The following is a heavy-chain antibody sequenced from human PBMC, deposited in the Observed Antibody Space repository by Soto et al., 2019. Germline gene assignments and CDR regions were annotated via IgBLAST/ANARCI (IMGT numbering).Heavy chain of an antibody. Sequence: PGGSLRLSCAASGFTFDDYAMHWVRQAPGKGLEWVSGISWNSGSIGYADSVKGRFTISRDNAKNSLYLQMNSLRAEDTALYYCAKGGTTALDYWGQGTLVTVSS. CDR3: AKGGTTALDY. D-gene: IGHD1-1*01. J-gene: IGHJ4*02. CDR1: GFTFDDYA. CDR2: ISWNSGSI. V-gene: IGHV3-9*01.